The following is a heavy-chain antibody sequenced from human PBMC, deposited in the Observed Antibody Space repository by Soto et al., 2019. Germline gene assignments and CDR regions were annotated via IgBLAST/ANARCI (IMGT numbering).Heavy chain of an antibody. CDR1: GGSISSGDYY. CDR3: ARELPGTYRIDP. CDR2: IYYSGST. Sequence: QVQLQESGPGLVKPSQTLSLTCTVSGGSISSGDYYWSWIRQPPGKGLEWIVYIYYSGSTYYNPSLKRRVTISLDTSKNQFSLKLSSVTAADTAVYYCARELPGTYRIDPWGKGTLVTVAS. V-gene: IGHV4-30-4*01. J-gene: IGHJ5*02. D-gene: IGHD1-7*01.